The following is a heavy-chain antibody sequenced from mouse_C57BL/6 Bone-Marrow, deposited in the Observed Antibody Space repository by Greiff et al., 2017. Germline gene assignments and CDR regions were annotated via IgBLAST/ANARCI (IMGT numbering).Heavy chain of an antibody. CDR2: ISSGGDYI. J-gene: IGHJ1*03. Sequence: VAYISSGGDYIYYADTVKGRFTISRDNARNTLYLQMSSLKSEDTAMYYCTRGTRAYFDVWGTGTTVTVSS. D-gene: IGHD3-3*01. CDR3: TRGTRAYFDV. V-gene: IGHV5-9-1*02.